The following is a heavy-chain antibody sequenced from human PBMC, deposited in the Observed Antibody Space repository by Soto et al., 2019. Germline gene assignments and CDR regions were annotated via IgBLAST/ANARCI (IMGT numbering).Heavy chain of an antibody. CDR2: INSSSSYI. V-gene: IGHV3-21*01. Sequence: GSLKLSCGPSGFTFSSYSMNWVRQAPGKGLEWVSSINSSSSYIYYADSVTGRFTISRDNAKNIVYLQMNSLRAEDTAVYYCARDRSFSSGWSPFDYWGQGTLVTVSS. D-gene: IGHD6-19*01. CDR3: ARDRSFSSGWSPFDY. CDR1: GFTFSSYS. J-gene: IGHJ4*02.